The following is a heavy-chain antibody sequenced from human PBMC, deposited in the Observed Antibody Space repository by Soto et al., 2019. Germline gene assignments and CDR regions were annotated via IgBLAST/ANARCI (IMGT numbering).Heavy chain of an antibody. D-gene: IGHD2-2*01. CDR3: TTDTYRTIVTVRFDY. CDR1: GFTFANAW. V-gene: IGHV3-15*07. J-gene: IGHJ4*02. CDR2: IKSNTDGGTT. Sequence: GGSLRLSCAASGFTFANAWINWVRQAPGKGLEWVGRIKSNTDGGTTDFAEPVNGRFALSRDDSNNMVYLQMNSLKIEDTAVYFCTTDTYRTIVTVRFDYWGQGTLVTVSS.